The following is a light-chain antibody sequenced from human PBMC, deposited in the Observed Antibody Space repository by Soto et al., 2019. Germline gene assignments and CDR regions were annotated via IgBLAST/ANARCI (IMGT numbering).Light chain of an antibody. Sequence: EIVLTQSPGTMSLSPGERATLSCRASQSLSSSYLAWYQQKPGQAPRLLIYAASTRATGIPDRFSGSGSGTDFTLTISSLEPEDFAVYYCQQRSNWLTFGGGTKVEIK. CDR2: AAS. CDR3: QQRSNWLT. V-gene: IGKV3D-20*02. CDR1: QSLSSSY. J-gene: IGKJ4*01.